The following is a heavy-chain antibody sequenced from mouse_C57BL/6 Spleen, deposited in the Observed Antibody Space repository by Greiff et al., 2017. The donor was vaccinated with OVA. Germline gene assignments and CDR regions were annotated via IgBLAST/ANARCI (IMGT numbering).Heavy chain of an antibody. CDR2: IYPGDGDT. Sequence: VQLQQSGPELVKPGASVKISCKASGYAFSSSWMNWVKQRPGKGLEWIGRIYPGDGDTNYNGKFKGKATLTADKSSSTAYMQLSSLTSEDSAVYFCARGDGYYVWAMDYWGQGTSVTVSS. J-gene: IGHJ4*01. CDR3: ARGDGYYVWAMDY. V-gene: IGHV1-82*01. CDR1: GYAFSSSW. D-gene: IGHD2-3*01.